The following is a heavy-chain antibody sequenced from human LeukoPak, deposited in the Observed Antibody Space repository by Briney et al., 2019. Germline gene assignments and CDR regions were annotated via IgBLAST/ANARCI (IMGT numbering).Heavy chain of an antibody. CDR1: GFTVSSNY. Sequence: GGSLRLSCAASGFTVSSNYMSWVRQAPGKGLEWVSVIYSGGSTYYADSVKGRFTISRDNSKNTLYLQMNSLRAEDTSVYYCARDFVHIDGSGFDPWGQGTLVTVSS. J-gene: IGHJ5*02. V-gene: IGHV3-66*01. CDR3: ARDFVHIDGSGFDP. CDR2: IYSGGST. D-gene: IGHD5-12*01.